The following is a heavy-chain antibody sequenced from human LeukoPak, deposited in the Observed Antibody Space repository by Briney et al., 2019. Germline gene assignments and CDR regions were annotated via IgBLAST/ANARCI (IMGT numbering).Heavy chain of an antibody. CDR3: ASLGSGSSPIIDFDY. V-gene: IGHV1-69*13. CDR1: GGTFSSYA. Sequence: SVTVSCTASGGTFSSYAISWVRQAPGQGLEWMGGIIPIFGTANYAQKFQGRVTITADESTSTVYMDLRSLRSEDTAVYYCASLGSGSSPIIDFDYWGQGTLVTVSS. J-gene: IGHJ4*02. D-gene: IGHD3-10*01. CDR2: IIPIFGTA.